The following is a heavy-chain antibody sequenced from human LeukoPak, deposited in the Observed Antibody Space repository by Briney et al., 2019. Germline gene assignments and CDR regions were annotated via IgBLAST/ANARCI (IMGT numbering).Heavy chain of an antibody. D-gene: IGHD6-13*01. CDR3: ARSIAAAGTGDY. J-gene: IGHJ4*02. Sequence: SVKVSCKASGGTFSNYAISWVRQAPGQGLEWMGGILPIFDTGNYAQKFQGRVTVTADASTSTAYMELSSLRSDDTAVYYCARSIAAAGTGDYWGQGTLVTVSS. CDR2: ILPIFDTG. V-gene: IGHV1-69*13. CDR1: GGTFSNYA.